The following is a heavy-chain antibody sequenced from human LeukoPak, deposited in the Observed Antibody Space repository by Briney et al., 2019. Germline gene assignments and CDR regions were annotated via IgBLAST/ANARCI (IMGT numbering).Heavy chain of an antibody. J-gene: IGHJ4*02. Sequence: PGGSLRLSCAASGFTFSPYNMNWVRQAPGKGLEWISYITGSGDTIFYADSVKGRFTISRDNAENSLFLQMNSLRAEDTAVYYCARDGAPARYWGQGTLVTVSS. CDR1: GFTFSPYN. CDR2: ITGSGDTI. CDR3: ARDGAPARY. D-gene: IGHD2-15*01. V-gene: IGHV3-48*01.